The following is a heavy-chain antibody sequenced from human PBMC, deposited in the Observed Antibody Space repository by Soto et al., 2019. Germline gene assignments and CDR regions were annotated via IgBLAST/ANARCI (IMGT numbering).Heavy chain of an antibody. Sequence: SETLSLTCTVSGDSIFRSSYFWAWVRQPPGKGLEWIGSINYSGNIYYNPSLTGRMTMSVDASENHFALVLSSVTASGTAVYFCGRQVFATFGENYFDNWGQGTLVTVSS. J-gene: IGHJ4*02. D-gene: IGHD3-3*01. V-gene: IGHV4-39*01. CDR1: GDSIFRSSYF. CDR2: INYSGNI. CDR3: GRQVFATFGENYFDN.